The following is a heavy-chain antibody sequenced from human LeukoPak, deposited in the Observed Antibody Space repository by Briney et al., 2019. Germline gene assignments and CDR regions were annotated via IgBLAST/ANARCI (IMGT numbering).Heavy chain of an antibody. D-gene: IGHD3-22*01. J-gene: IGHJ3*02. Sequence: ASVKVSCKASGYTFTSYGISWVRQAPGQGLEWMGWISAYNGNTNYAQKLQGRVTMTTDTSTSTAYMELRSLRSDDTAVYYCARDPGYYDSLVALDIWGQGTMVTVSS. V-gene: IGHV1-18*01. CDR2: ISAYNGNT. CDR3: ARDPGYYDSLVALDI. CDR1: GYTFTSYG.